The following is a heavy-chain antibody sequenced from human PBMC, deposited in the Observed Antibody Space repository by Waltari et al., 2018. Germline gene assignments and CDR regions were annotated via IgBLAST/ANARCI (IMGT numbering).Heavy chain of an antibody. J-gene: IGHJ4*02. CDR2: INVGSGNT. V-gene: IGHV1-3*01. D-gene: IGHD6-19*01. CDR3: ARENSAWSFFDY. Sequence: IHWGRQAPGQRLEWMGWINVGSGNTKYSQNFQGRVTITRDTSASTAYMALSSLTSEDTAVYYCARENSAWSFFDYWGQGTLVTVSS.